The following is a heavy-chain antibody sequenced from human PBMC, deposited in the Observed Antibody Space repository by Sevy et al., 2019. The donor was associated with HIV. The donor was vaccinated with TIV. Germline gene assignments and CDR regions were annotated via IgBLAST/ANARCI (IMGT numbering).Heavy chain of an antibody. V-gene: IGHV3-15*07. D-gene: IGHD6-6*01. Sequence: GGSLRLSCVASGFIFNNAWMNWVRQAPGKGLEWVGRIKSNIDGVTTDYAAPVRGRFTILRDDSKNTRYLQMNSLKTEDTAVYYCTTTSPFTAQGRAVLASRRYYFYGMDVWGQGTTVTVSS. J-gene: IGHJ6*02. CDR2: IKSNIDGVTT. CDR1: GFIFNNAW. CDR3: TTTSPFTAQGRAVLASRRYYFYGMDV.